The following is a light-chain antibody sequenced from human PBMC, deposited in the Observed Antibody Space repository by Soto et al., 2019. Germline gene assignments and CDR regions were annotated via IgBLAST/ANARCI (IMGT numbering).Light chain of an antibody. CDR3: ASYTTSTTQV. J-gene: IGLJ3*02. V-gene: IGLV2-14*01. CDR2: AVS. CDR1: SGDIGRFDY. Sequence: QSALTQPVSVSASPGQSITISCAGTSGDIGRFDYVSWYQHHPGNAPKLVISAVSRRSSGISDRFSGSKSGNTATLTISGLQAEDEADYYCASYTTSTTQVFXGGTKLTVL.